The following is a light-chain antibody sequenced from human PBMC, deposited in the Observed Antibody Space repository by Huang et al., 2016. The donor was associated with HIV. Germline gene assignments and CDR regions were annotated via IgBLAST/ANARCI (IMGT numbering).Light chain of an antibody. J-gene: IGKJ1*01. CDR2: AAS. CDR3: QQYTKSPPT. CDR1: QSVGSNF. Sequence: DIVLTQSPGTLSLSPGERATLSCRASQSVGSNFLGWYQQKPGQAPRLLIYAASYRASGIPARFSGSGSGTDFTLTISRLDPEDFAVYYCQQYTKSPPTFGQGTKVEI. V-gene: IGKV3-20*01.